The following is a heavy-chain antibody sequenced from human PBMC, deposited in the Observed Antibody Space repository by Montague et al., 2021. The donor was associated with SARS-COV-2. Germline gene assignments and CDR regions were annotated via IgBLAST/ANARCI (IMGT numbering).Heavy chain of an antibody. CDR2: ISSSGSTI. D-gene: IGHD3-10*01. CDR1: GFTFSDYY. Sequence: SLRLSCAASGFTFSDYYMSWIRQAPGMGLEWVSYISSSGSTIYYADSVKGRFTISRDNARNSLYLQMNSLRGEDAAVYYCARVGWFGEDGSDIRGQGTMVTVSS. CDR3: ARVGWFGEDGSDI. J-gene: IGHJ3*02. V-gene: IGHV3-11*01.